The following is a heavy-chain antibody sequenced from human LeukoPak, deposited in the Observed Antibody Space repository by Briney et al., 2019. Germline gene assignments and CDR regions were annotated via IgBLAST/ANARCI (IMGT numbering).Heavy chain of an antibody. Sequence: GGSLRLSCAASGFTFDDYAMHWVRQAPGKGLEWVSGISWNSGSIGYADSVKGRFTISRDNAKNSLYLQTNSPRAEDTALYYCAKGPDCGGDCYNYYFDYWGQGTLVTVSS. CDR3: AKGPDCGGDCYNYYFDY. J-gene: IGHJ4*02. CDR2: ISWNSGSI. V-gene: IGHV3-9*01. CDR1: GFTFDDYA. D-gene: IGHD2-21*02.